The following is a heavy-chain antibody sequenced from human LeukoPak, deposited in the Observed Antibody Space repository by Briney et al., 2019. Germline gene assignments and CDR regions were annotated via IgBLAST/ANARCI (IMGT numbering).Heavy chain of an antibody. J-gene: IGHJ6*03. V-gene: IGHV3-49*04. Sequence: GGSLRLSCTASGFTFGDYAMSWVRQAPGKGLEWVGFIRSKAYGGTTEYAASVKGRFTISRDDSKSIAYLQMNSLKTEDTAVYYCTREPKNLDTAIFGYRYYYMDVWGKGTTVTISS. D-gene: IGHD5-18*01. CDR3: TREPKNLDTAIFGYRYYYMDV. CDR2: IRSKAYGGTT. CDR1: GFTFGDYA.